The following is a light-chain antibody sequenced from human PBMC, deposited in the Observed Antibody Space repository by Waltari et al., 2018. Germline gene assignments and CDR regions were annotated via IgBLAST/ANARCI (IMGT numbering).Light chain of an antibody. V-gene: IGLV2-14*01. J-gene: IGLJ1*01. CDR3: SSYISSTTL. Sequence: QSALTQPASVSGSPGQSITISCTGTSSDVGGYDSVSWYQQHPGKAPKLMIYEVSNRPSGVSSRFSGSRSDNTASLTISGLQAEDEADYYCSSYISSTTLFGTGTKVTVL. CDR2: EVS. CDR1: SSDVGGYDS.